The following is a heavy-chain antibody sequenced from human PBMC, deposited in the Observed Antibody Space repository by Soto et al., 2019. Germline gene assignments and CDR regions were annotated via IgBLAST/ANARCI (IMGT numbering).Heavy chain of an antibody. CDR1: GFTFSSYG. V-gene: IGHV3-30*18. Sequence: QVQLVESGGGVVQPGRSLRLSCAASGFTFSSYGMHWVRQAPGKGLEWVAVISYDGSDKYYADSVKGRFTISRDNSKNRLYLQMNSLRTEDTAVYYCAKGQGSYYRGAHYWGQGTLVTVSS. D-gene: IGHD1-26*01. J-gene: IGHJ4*02. CDR2: ISYDGSDK. CDR3: AKGQGSYYRGAHY.